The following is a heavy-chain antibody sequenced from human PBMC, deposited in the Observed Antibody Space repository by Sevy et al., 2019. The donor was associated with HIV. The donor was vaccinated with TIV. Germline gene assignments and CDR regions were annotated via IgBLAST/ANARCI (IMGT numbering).Heavy chain of an antibody. CDR3: VTGRETYYYDSSGLDAFDI. CDR2: INPSGGRT. D-gene: IGHD3-22*01. J-gene: IGHJ3*02. Sequence: ASVKVSCKASGYTFTSYYMHWVRQAPGQGLEWMGIINPSGGRTSYAQKFQGRVTMTRETSTSTVYMERSSLRSEDTAVYYCVTGRETYYYDSSGLDAFDIWGQGTMVTVSS. CDR1: GYTFTSYY. V-gene: IGHV1-46*01.